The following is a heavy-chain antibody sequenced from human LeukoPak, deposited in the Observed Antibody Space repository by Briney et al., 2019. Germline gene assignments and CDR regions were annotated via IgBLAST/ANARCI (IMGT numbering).Heavy chain of an antibody. V-gene: IGHV3-11*03. J-gene: IGHJ4*02. D-gene: IGHD5-18*01. Sequence: GGSLRLSCAASGFTFSDYYMSWIRQAPGKGLEWVSSISSSSSYIYYADSVKGRFTISRDNAKNSLYLQMNSLRAEDTAVYYCARQIQRGYSYGSLGYWGQGTLVTVSS. CDR3: ARQIQRGYSYGSLGY. CDR1: GFTFSDYY. CDR2: ISSSSSYI.